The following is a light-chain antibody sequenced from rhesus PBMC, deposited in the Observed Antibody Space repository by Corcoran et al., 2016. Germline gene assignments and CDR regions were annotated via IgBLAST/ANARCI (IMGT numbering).Light chain of an antibody. J-gene: IGKJ4*01. CDR3: MQYTPIPLT. V-gene: IGKV2-86*01. CDR1: QSLLDSEDGNTY. CDR2: EVS. Sequence: DIVMTQTPLSLPVTPGEPASISCRSSQSLLDSEDGNTYLDWYLQKPGQSPQPLIYEVSHRASGVPDRFSGSGSDTEFTLKISRVEAEDVGVCYCMQYTPIPLTFGGGTKVELK.